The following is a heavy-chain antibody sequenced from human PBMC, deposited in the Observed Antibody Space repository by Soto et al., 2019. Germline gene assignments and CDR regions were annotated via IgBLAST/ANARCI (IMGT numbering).Heavy chain of an antibody. J-gene: IGHJ4*02. V-gene: IGHV3-23*01. Sequence: EVQLLESGGGLVQPGGSLRLSCAASGITISNYPMSWVRQAPGKGLDWASGISGSGDRTYYADSAKGRFTISKDISKNSLSLQLDSLGVEDTAVYFCVIDDGGYPSTAPHWGQGTLVTVSS. CDR2: ISGSGDRT. D-gene: IGHD3-22*01. CDR1: GITISNYP. CDR3: VIDDGGYPSTAPH.